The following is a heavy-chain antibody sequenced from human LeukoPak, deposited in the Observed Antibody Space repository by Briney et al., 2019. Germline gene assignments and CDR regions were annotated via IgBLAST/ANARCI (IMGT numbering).Heavy chain of an antibody. CDR1: GFTFDDYA. CDR3: ARGYSYGYDS. J-gene: IGHJ5*01. Sequence: GRSLRLSCAASGFTFDDYAMHWVRQAPGKGLEWVSGISWNSGSIGYADSVKGRFTISRDNAKNSLYLQMNSLRGDDTAVYYCARGYSYGYDSWGQGTLVTVSS. CDR2: ISWNSGSI. V-gene: IGHV3-9*01. D-gene: IGHD5-18*01.